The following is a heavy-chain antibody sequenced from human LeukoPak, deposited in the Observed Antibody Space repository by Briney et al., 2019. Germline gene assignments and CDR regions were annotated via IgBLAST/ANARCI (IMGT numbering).Heavy chain of an antibody. CDR3: AKDGGAVAVDY. V-gene: IGHV3-30*18. CDR1: GFTFSSYG. J-gene: IGHJ4*02. Sequence: GRSLRLSCSACGFTFSSYGMHWVRQAPGKGLEWVAVISYDGSNKYYADSVKGRFTISRDNSKNTLYLQMNSLRAEDTAVYYCAKDGGAVAVDYWGLGTLVTVSS. CDR2: ISYDGSNK. D-gene: IGHD6-19*01.